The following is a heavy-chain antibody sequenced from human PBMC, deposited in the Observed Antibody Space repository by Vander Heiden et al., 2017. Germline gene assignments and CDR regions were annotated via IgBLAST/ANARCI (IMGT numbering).Heavy chain of an antibody. D-gene: IGHD1-26*01. J-gene: IGHJ4*02. CDR2: IGTYNADP. Sequence: QLQLVQSGAEGKKRGGSVKVSCTASGYTFANYGFSWVRQAPGRGLEWMGWIGTYNADPNYAQKFQGRVTMTTDTSTSTAYMELRNLRSDDTALYYCARESRGTYGYWGQGTLVTVSS. V-gene: IGHV1-18*01. CDR1: GYTFANYG. CDR3: ARESRGTYGY.